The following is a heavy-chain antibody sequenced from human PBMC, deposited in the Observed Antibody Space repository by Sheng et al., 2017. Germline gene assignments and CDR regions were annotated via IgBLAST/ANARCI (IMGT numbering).Heavy chain of an antibody. Sequence: QITLKESGPTLVKPTQTLTLTCTFSGFSLSTSGVGVGWIRQPPGKALEWLALIYWDDDKRYSPSLKSRLTITKDTSKNQVVLTMTNMDPVDTATYYCAHSLLYDYIWGSYRSYYFDYWAREPVVTVSS. CDR3: AHSLLYDYIWGSYRSYYFDY. CDR1: GFSLSTSGVG. D-gene: IGHD3-16*02. V-gene: IGHV2-5*02. J-gene: IGHJ4*02. CDR2: IYWDDDK.